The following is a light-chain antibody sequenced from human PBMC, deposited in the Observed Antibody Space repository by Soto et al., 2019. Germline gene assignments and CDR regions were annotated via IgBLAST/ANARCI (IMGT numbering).Light chain of an antibody. J-gene: IGKJ4*01. CDR2: GAS. CDR1: QSVDSNY. V-gene: IGKV3-20*01. Sequence: THSTVTLSVSPGDRATHSCRASQSVDSNYLAWYQQKPGQTPRLIIYGASSRATGIPDRFSGSGSGTDFTLTISRLEPEDFAVYYCQQYGSPRGTVGGGTKVDI. CDR3: QQYGSPRGT.